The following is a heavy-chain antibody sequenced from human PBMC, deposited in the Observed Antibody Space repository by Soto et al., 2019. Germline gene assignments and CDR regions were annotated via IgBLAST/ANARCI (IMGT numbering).Heavy chain of an antibody. Sequence: SETLSLTCTVAGGSISGFYWSWVRQPAGKGLEWIGRIYSSGTTKYNPSLRNRVTISVDMSTGQYSLNLASMTAADTAVYFCARGPFCGDDCYFDVWGRGTQVTVSS. CDR1: GGSISGFY. CDR3: ARGPFCGDDCYFDV. D-gene: IGHD2-21*01. CDR2: IYSSGTT. J-gene: IGHJ2*01. V-gene: IGHV4-4*07.